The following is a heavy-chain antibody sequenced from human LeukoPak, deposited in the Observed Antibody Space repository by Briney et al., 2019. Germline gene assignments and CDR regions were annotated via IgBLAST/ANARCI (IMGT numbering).Heavy chain of an antibody. J-gene: IGHJ5*02. D-gene: IGHD2-2*01. Sequence: ASVKVSCKASGYTFTGYYMHWVRQAPGQGLEWMGWINPNSGGTNYAQKFQGRVTMIRDTSISTAYMELSRLRSDDTAVYYCARDGCSSTSCYLSPNSNWFDPWGQGTLVTVSS. CDR3: ARDGCSSTSCYLSPNSNWFDP. V-gene: IGHV1-2*02. CDR2: INPNSGGT. CDR1: GYTFTGYY.